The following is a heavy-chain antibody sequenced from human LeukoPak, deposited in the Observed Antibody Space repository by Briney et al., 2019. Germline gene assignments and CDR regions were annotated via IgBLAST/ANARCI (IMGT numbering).Heavy chain of an antibody. J-gene: IGHJ5*02. CDR1: GGSFSGYY. Sequence: SETLSLTCAVYGGSFSGYYWSWIRQPPGKGLEWIGEINHSGSTNYNPSLKSRVTISVDTSKNQFSLKLSSVTAADTAVYYCARRTYYYDSSGYHNWFDPWGQGTLVTVSS. CDR2: INHSGST. V-gene: IGHV4-34*01. CDR3: ARRTYYYDSSGYHNWFDP. D-gene: IGHD3-22*01.